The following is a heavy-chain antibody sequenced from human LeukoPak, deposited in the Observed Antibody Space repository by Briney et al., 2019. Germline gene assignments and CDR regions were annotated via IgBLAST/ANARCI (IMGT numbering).Heavy chain of an antibody. CDR2: INSDGSSA. CDR3: ARDYGDYGEEDYYYYYMDV. CDR1: GFTFSSYW. D-gene: IGHD4-17*01. Sequence: GGSLRLSCAASGFTFSSYWMHWVRQAPGKGLVWVSRINSDGSSASYADSVKGRFTISRDNAKNTLYLQMNSLRAEDTAVYYCARDYGDYGEEDYYYYYMDVWGKGTTVTVSS. V-gene: IGHV3-74*01. J-gene: IGHJ6*03.